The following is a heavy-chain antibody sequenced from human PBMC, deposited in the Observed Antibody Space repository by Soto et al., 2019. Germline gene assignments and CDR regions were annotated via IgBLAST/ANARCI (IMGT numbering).Heavy chain of an antibody. J-gene: IGHJ6*02. D-gene: IGHD1-1*01. Sequence: EVQLLESGGGLVQPGGSLTLSCAASGFTFSSYWMHWVRQARGKGLVWVSRMNSDGTTTNYADSVKGRFTISRHNARNTLYLQMNSLRAEDTAVYYCVRDGYPAWVYGVDVWGQGTTVTVSS. V-gene: IGHV3-74*01. CDR1: GFTFSSYW. CDR2: MNSDGTTT. CDR3: VRDGYPAWVYGVDV.